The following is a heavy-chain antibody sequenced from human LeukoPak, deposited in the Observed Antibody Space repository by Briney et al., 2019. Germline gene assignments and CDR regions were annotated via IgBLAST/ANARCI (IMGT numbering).Heavy chain of an antibody. J-gene: IGHJ4*02. CDR3: ATGTHPGS. CDR1: GFTVSNNY. CDR2: IYSGGST. D-gene: IGHD1-14*01. V-gene: IGHV3-66*01. Sequence: GGSLRLSCAASGFTVSNNYMSWVRQAPGKGLEWIAVIYSGGSTFHADSVKGRFIISRDNSKNTLYLQMNSLRVEDTAVYYCATGTHPGSWGQGTLVTVSS.